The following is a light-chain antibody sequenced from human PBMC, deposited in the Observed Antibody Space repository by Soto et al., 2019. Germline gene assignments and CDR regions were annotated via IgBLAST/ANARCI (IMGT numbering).Light chain of an antibody. V-gene: IGLV2-11*01. Sequence: QSALTQPRSVSGSPGQSVTFSCTGTSSDVGNYNYVSWYQQHPGKAPKVIIYDVSKRPSGVPDRISGSKSGNTASLTISGLQAEDEADYYCCSYAGSYTLVFGGGTKVTVL. J-gene: IGLJ2*01. CDR3: CSYAGSYTLV. CDR1: SSDVGNYNY. CDR2: DVS.